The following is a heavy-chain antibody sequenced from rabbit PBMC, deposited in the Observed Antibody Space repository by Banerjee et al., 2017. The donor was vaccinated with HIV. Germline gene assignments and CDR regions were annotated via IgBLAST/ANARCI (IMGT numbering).Heavy chain of an antibody. CDR3: ARGDTYGYAGYAYAYYFNL. CDR2: IYAGKGST. J-gene: IGHJ4*01. V-gene: IGHV1S7*01. CDR1: GFDFSSYY. Sequence: QLKETGGGLVQPGGSLTLSCKASGFDFSSYYMSWVRQAPGKGLEWIGIIYAGKGSTDYASWVNGRFTISSDNAQNTVDLQMNSLTAADTATYFCARGDTYGYAGYAYAYYFNLWGPGTLVTVS. D-gene: IGHD6-1*01.